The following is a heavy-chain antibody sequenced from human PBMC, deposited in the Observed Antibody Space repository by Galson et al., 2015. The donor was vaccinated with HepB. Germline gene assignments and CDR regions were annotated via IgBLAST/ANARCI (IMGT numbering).Heavy chain of an antibody. J-gene: IGHJ4*02. CDR1: GFTFSDYY. V-gene: IGHV3-11*05. Sequence: SLRLSCAASGFTFSDYYMTWIRQVPGQGLEWISYISATTIYTNYAASVKGRFPISRDNVKNSVFLQMNSLRAEDAALYDCARVAHSDYGDHAHFDFWGRGTLVTVSS. D-gene: IGHD4-17*01. CDR2: ISATTIYT. CDR3: ARVAHSDYGDHAHFDF.